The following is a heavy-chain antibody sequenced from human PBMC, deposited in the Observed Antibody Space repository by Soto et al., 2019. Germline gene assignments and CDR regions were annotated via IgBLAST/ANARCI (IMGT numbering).Heavy chain of an antibody. CDR1: GGSITNYY. Sequence: PSETLSLTCTVSGGSITNYYWTWIRQPPGKGLEWVGHVYNSGSTNYNPSLKSRVTISVDTSKNQFSLKLTSVTATDTAVYYCAATTVSSFDYWGQGALATVSS. CDR2: VYNSGST. CDR3: AATTVSSFDY. D-gene: IGHD4-4*01. J-gene: IGHJ4*02. V-gene: IGHV4-59*01.